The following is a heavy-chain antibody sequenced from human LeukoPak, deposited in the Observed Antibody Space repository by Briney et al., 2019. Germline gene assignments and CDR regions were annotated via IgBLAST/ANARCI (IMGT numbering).Heavy chain of an antibody. V-gene: IGHV3-73*01. J-gene: IGHJ4*02. CDR1: GFTFSGSA. D-gene: IGHD4-17*01. Sequence: GGSLRLSCAASGFTFSGSAMHWVRQASGKGLEWVGRIRSKANNYATAYAASVKGRFTISRDDSKNTAYLQMNSLRTGDTAVYFCSSGLSVLRSNNTPVDYWGQGTLVTVSS. CDR2: IRSKANNYAT. CDR3: SSGLSVLRSNNTPVDY.